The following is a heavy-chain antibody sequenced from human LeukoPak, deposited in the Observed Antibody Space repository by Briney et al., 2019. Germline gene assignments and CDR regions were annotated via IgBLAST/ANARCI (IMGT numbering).Heavy chain of an antibody. J-gene: IGHJ4*02. V-gene: IGHV4-59*12. Sequence: SETLSLTCTVSGGSIGSYYWSWIRQPPGKGLEWIGEIYHSGSTNYNPSLKSRVTISVDKSKNQFSLKPSSVTAADTAVYYCATMGRVRGDYWGQGTLVTVSS. D-gene: IGHD3-10*01. CDR2: IYHSGST. CDR1: GGSIGSYY. CDR3: ATMGRVRGDY.